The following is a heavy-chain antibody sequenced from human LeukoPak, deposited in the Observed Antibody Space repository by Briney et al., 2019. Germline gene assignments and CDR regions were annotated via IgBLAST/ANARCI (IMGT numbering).Heavy chain of an antibody. CDR3: GKGCTSNYGGNSFYYHYGMAV. D-gene: IGHD4-23*01. Sequence: GGSLRLSCAASGFTFSSFAMSWVREAPGKGLEWVSAISGSGGSTYYAASVTGRFTTSREYPRHTPYLQMNSLRAEDTAVYYCGKGCTSNYGGNSFYYHYGMAVGGQGSTATVPS. V-gene: IGHV3-23*01. CDR1: GFTFSSFA. J-gene: IGHJ6*02. CDR2: ISGSGGST.